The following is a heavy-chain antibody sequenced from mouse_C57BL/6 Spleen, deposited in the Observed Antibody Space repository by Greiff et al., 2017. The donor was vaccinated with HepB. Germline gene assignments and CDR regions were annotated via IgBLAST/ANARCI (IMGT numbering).Heavy chain of an antibody. CDR1: GYSITSGYY. V-gene: IGHV3-6*01. J-gene: IGHJ3*01. CDR2: ISYDGSN. Sequence: DVQLQESGPGLVKPSQSLSLTCSVTGYSITSGYYWNWIRQFPGNKLEWMGYISYDGSNNYNPSLKNRISITRDTSKNQFFLKLNSVTTEDTATYYCATSSSIYYDYGAGFAYWGQGTLVTVSA. D-gene: IGHD2-4*01. CDR3: ATSSSIYYDYGAGFAY.